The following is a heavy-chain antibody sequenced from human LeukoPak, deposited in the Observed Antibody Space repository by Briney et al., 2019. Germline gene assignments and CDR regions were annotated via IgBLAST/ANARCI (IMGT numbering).Heavy chain of an antibody. Sequence: PSQTLSLTCTVSGGSISSGDYYWSWIRQPPGKGLKWIGYIYYSGSTYYNPSLKSRVTISVDTSKNQFSLKLSSVTAADTAVYYCARGPHCSGGSCHSVSDYWGQGTLVTVSS. CDR1: GGSISSGDYY. D-gene: IGHD2-15*01. CDR2: IYYSGST. V-gene: IGHV4-30-4*01. CDR3: ARGPHCSGGSCHSVSDY. J-gene: IGHJ4*02.